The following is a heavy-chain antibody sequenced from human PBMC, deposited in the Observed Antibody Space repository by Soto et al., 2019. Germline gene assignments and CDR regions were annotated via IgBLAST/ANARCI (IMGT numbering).Heavy chain of an antibody. Sequence: ASVKVSCKASGYTFTSYGISWVRQAPGQGLEWMGWISAYNGNTNYAQKLQGRVTMTTDTSTSTAYMELRSLRSDDTAVYYCARHELTIFGVVITYNWFDPWGQGTLVTVSS. J-gene: IGHJ5*02. CDR2: ISAYNGNT. D-gene: IGHD3-3*01. V-gene: IGHV1-18*01. CDR1: GYTFTSYG. CDR3: ARHELTIFGVVITYNWFDP.